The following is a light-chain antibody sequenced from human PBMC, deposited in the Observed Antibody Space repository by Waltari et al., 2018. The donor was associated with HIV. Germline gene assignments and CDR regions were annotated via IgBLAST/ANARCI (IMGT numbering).Light chain of an antibody. V-gene: IGKV1-39*01. Sequence: DIQMTQSPSPLSASVGDRITINCRASQNIGDYVNWYQQTPGNAPKLLVYSASSLQSGVPSRFSGSGSGTDFTLTISNLQPEDFGIYYCQQTYSTHLFTFGPGTEVDMK. J-gene: IGKJ3*01. CDR1: QNIGDY. CDR2: SAS. CDR3: QQTYSTHLFT.